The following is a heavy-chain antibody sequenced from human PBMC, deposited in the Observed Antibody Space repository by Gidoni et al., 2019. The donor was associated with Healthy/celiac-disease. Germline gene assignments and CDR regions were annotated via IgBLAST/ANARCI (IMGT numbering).Heavy chain of an antibody. Sequence: QVQLVQSGAEVKKPGASVQVSCKASGYTFTGYYMHWVRQAPGQGLEWMGWINPNSGGTNYAQKFQGRVTMTRDTSISTAYMELSRLRSDDTAVYYCARGPPHCSGGSCPLDYWGQGTLVTVSS. CDR1: GYTFTGYY. CDR3: ARGPPHCSGGSCPLDY. J-gene: IGHJ4*02. CDR2: INPNSGGT. V-gene: IGHV1-2*02. D-gene: IGHD2-15*01.